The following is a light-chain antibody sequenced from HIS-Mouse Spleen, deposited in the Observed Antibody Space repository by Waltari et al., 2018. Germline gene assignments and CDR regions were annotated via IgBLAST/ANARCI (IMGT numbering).Light chain of an antibody. CDR3: CSYAGSSTWV. J-gene: IGLJ3*02. V-gene: IGLV2-23*01. CDR2: EGS. Sequence: QAALTQPASVSGSPGQSITISCTGTSSDVGSYKLSSWYQQHPYKAPKPMIYEGSKRPSGVSNRFSGSKSGNTASLTISGLQAEDEADYYCCSYAGSSTWVFGGGTKLTVL. CDR1: SSDVGSYKL.